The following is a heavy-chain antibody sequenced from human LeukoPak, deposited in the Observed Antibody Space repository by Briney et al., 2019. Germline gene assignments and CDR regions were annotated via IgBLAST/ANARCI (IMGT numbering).Heavy chain of an antibody. J-gene: IGHJ4*02. D-gene: IGHD1-20*01. CDR2: IGFGGNF. Sequence: GGSLRLSCVVSGFSFNNYGMNWVRQAPGKGLEWVAHIGFGGNFYYADSVKGRLTISRDNAKTSLYLQMDNLRDDDTAVYYCAKDYKWSCDYWGQGTLVTVSS. V-gene: IGHV3-48*02. CDR3: AKDYKWSCDY. CDR1: GFSFNNYG.